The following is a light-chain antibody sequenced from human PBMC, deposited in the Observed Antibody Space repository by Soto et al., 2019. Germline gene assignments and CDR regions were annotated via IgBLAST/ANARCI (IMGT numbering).Light chain of an antibody. CDR3: QVWDSSSDSVV. CDR2: YDS. V-gene: IGLV3-21*04. J-gene: IGLJ2*01. CDR1: NIGSKS. Sequence: SYELTQPPSVSVAPGKTARITCGGTNIGSKSVHWYHPKPGQAPVLVIYYDSDRPSGLPERFSGSNSGNTATLTTSRVEAGDEADYYCQVWDSSSDSVVFGGGTKLTVL.